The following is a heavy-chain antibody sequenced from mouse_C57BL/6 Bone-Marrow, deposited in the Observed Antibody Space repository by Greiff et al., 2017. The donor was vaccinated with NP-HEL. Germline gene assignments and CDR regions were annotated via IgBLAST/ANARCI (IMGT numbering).Heavy chain of an antibody. CDR1: GYTFTSYW. Sequence: QVQLQQPGAELVRPGSSVKLSCKASGYTFTSYWMHWVKQRPIQGLEWIGNIDPSDSETHYNQKFKDKATLTVDKSSSTAYMQFSSLTSEDSAVYYCARRDSSGYWFAYWGQGTLVTVSA. CDR3: ARRDSSGYWFAY. J-gene: IGHJ3*01. D-gene: IGHD3-2*02. CDR2: IDPSDSET. V-gene: IGHV1-52*01.